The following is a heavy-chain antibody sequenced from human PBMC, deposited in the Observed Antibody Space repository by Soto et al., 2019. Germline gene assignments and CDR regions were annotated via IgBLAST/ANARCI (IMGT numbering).Heavy chain of an antibody. J-gene: IGHJ1*01. CDR3: ASHRIAAAGNEYFQH. CDR2: IWYDGSNK. D-gene: IGHD6-13*01. V-gene: IGHV3-33*01. Sequence: QVQLVESGGGVVQPGRSLRLSCAASGFTFSSYGMHWVRQAPGKGLEWVAVIWYDGSNKYYADSVKGRFTISRDNSKNTLYLQMTSLRAEDTAVYYCASHRIAAAGNEYFQHWGQGTLVTVSS. CDR1: GFTFSSYG.